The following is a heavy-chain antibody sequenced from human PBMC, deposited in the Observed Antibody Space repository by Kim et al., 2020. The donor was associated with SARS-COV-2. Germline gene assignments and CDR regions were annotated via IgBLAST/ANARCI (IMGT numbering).Heavy chain of an antibody. CDR2: ISTYNGDT. J-gene: IGHJ5*02. V-gene: IGHV1-18*01. Sequence: ASVKVSCKASGYTFTTYGFSWVRQAPGQGLEWMGWISTYNGDTNYAQNLQGRATMTADTSTSTAYMELRSLRSDDTAVYYCATALRDVYPSWFVPWGQGT. CDR1: GYTFTTYG. CDR3: ATALRDVYPSWFVP.